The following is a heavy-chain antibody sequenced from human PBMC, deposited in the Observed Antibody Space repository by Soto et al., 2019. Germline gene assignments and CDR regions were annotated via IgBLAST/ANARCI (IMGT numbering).Heavy chain of an antibody. V-gene: IGHV3-23*01. CDR1: GFTFSNFA. D-gene: IGHD6-13*01. Sequence: GGSLRLSCAASGFTFSNFAMSWARQAPGKGLEWVSGVGGVTRSTYYAASVKGRFTISRDDSKSTLYLQMNSLRAEDTAVYYCKKGGAVVRSAGRCFTIDSWCQGVVITVSS. CDR2: VGGVTRST. CDR3: KKGGAVVRSAGRCFTIDS. J-gene: IGHJ4*02.